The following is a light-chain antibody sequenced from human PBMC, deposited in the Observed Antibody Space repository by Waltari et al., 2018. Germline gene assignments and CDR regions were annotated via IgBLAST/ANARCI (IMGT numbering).Light chain of an antibody. CDR2: DNN. V-gene: IGLV1-51*01. CDR1: SPNIGTNY. CDR3: GTWDSSLSVGV. Sequence: QSVLTQPPSVSAAPGQKVTISCSGSSPNIGTNYVSWYRQLPGTAPKLLIYDNNRRPSGIPDRFSGSKSGTSATLGITGLQTGDEADYYCGTWDSSLSVGVFGGGTRLTVL. J-gene: IGLJ3*02.